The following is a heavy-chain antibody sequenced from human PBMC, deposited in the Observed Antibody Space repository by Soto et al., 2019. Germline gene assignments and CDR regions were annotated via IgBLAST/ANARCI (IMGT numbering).Heavy chain of an antibody. V-gene: IGHV3-30-3*01. CDR1: GFTFSSYA. Sequence: VGSLRLSCAASGFTFSSYAMHWVRQAPGKGLEWVAVISYDGSNKYYADSVKGRFTISRDNSKNTLYLQMNSLRAEDTAVYYCARATYDFWSGYYTLEYYGMDVWGQGTTVTVSS. J-gene: IGHJ6*02. CDR2: ISYDGSNK. D-gene: IGHD3-3*01. CDR3: ARATYDFWSGYYTLEYYGMDV.